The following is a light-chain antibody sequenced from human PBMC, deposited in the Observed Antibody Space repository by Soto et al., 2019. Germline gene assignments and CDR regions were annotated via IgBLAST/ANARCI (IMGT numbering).Light chain of an antibody. Sequence: QSALTQPPSASGSPGQSVTISCTGTSSDVGAYNSVSWYQQHPGKAPKLMIYEVIKRPSGVPDRFSGSKSDNTASLTVSGLHAEDEAVYYCSSYAGSNTFVVFGGGTKLTVL. CDR1: SSDVGAYNS. V-gene: IGLV2-8*01. CDR2: EVI. J-gene: IGLJ2*01. CDR3: SSYAGSNTFVV.